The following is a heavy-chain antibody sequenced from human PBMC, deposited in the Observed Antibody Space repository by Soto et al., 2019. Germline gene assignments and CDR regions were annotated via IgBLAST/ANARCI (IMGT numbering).Heavy chain of an antibody. J-gene: IGHJ6*02. CDR1: GYTFTSYA. D-gene: IGHD6-6*01. V-gene: IGHV1-3*01. CDR3: ARSGMGQLGPISAYYYFGMDV. Sequence: QVQLVQSGAEVKKPGASVKVSCKASGYTFTSYAMHWVRQAPGQRLEWMGWINAGNGNTKYSQKFQGRGPITRDTSARTAYMGLSSLRSEGTAVYYCARSGMGQLGPISAYYYFGMDVWGQGTTVTVSS. CDR2: INAGNGNT.